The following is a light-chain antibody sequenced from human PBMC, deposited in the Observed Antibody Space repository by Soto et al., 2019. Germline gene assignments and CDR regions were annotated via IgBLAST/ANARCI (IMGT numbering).Light chain of an antibody. J-gene: IGKJ1*01. CDR2: GAS. CDR3: YCYQCGAWPRT. V-gene: IGKV3-15*01. Sequence: EIVMTQSPATLSVSPGERATLSCRASQSVSINLAWYQQKPGQAPRLLIYGASTRAPGLPARLRGRGSGPEFEFTLSIRQPEYVDVYNCYCYQCGAWPRTFGQGTKVDIK. CDR1: QSVSIN.